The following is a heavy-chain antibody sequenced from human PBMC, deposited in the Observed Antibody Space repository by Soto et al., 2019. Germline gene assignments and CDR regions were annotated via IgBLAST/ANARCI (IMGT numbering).Heavy chain of an antibody. D-gene: IGHD4-4*01. CDR2: IYYSGST. V-gene: IGHV4-39*01. CDR1: GGSISSSSYY. Sequence: PSETLSLTCTVSGGSISSSSYYWGWIRQPPGKGLEWIGSIYYSGSTYYNPSLKSRVTISVDTSKNQFSLKLSSVTAADTAVYYCARNDYNIGTWYGMDVWGQGTTVTVSS. J-gene: IGHJ6*02. CDR3: ARNDYNIGTWYGMDV.